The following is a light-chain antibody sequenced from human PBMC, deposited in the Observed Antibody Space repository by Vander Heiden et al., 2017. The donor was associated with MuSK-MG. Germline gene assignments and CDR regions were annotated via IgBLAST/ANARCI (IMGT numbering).Light chain of an antibody. J-gene: IGKJ1*01. Sequence: ETVMTQSPATLSVSPGERATLSCRTSQGVSSTLAWYQQKPGQAPRLLIYDASTRATGIPARFSGSGSGTEFTLTISSLQSDDFAVYSCQQDANWPWTFGQGTKVEIK. CDR2: DAS. CDR3: QQDANWPWT. CDR1: QGVSST. V-gene: IGKV3-15*01.